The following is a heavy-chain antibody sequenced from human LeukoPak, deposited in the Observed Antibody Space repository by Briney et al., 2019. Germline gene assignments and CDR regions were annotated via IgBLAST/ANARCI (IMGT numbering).Heavy chain of an antibody. CDR2: IYYSGST. J-gene: IGHJ3*02. Sequence: SETLSLTCTVSGGSISGGAYYWSWIRQPPGKGLEWIGYIYYSGSTYYNPSLKSRVTISVDTSKNQFSLKLSSVTAADTAVYYCARLYYDILTGYLEGAFDIWGQGTMVTVSS. CDR1: GGSISGGAYY. V-gene: IGHV4-30-4*01. D-gene: IGHD3-9*01. CDR3: ARLYYDILTGYLEGAFDI.